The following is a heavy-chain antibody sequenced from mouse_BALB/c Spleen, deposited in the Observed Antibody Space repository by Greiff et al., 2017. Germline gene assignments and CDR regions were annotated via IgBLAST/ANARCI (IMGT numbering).Heavy chain of an antibody. CDR3: TRSPDSSGYYYYAMDY. J-gene: IGHJ4*01. CDR1: GYSFTSYW. D-gene: IGHD3-2*01. V-gene: IGHV1-5*01. CDR2: IYPGNSDT. Sequence: VQLQQSGTVLARPGASVKMSCKASGYSFTSYWMHWVKQRPGQGLEWIGAIYPGNSDTSYNQKFKGKAKLTAVTSASTAYMELSSLTNEDSAVYYCTRSPDSSGYYYYAMDYWGQGTSVTVSS.